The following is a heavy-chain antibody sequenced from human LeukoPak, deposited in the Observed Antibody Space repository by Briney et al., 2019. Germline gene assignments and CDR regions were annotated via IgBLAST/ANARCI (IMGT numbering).Heavy chain of an antibody. J-gene: IGHJ4*02. Sequence: EPSETLSLTCAVSGDSISSYYWSWIRQPPGKGLEWIGYIYNSGGTDYNPSLKSRVTISLDTSKNQFSLKLTSVTAADTAVYHCARDARGWRQFDYWGQGTLVTVSS. CDR1: GDSISSYY. D-gene: IGHD6-19*01. CDR3: ARDARGWRQFDY. CDR2: IYNSGGT. V-gene: IGHV4-59*01.